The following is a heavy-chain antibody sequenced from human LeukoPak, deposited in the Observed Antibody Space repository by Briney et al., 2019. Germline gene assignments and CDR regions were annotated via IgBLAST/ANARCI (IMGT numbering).Heavy chain of an antibody. CDR1: GYTFTGYY. CDR2: INPNSGGT. D-gene: IGHD3-9*01. CDR3: ARVVDTYYDILTGYYDAFDI. V-gene: IGHV1-2*02. Sequence: ASVTVSFKASGYTFTGYYMHWVRQAPRQGLEWMGWINPNSGGTNYAQKFQGRVTITRDTSISTAYMELSRLRSDDTAVYYCARVVDTYYDILTGYYDAFDIWGQGTMVTVSS. J-gene: IGHJ3*02.